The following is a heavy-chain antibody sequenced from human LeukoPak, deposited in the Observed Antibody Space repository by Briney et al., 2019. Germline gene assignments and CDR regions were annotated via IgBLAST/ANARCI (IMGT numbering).Heavy chain of an antibody. CDR3: AAIYGDYVFDP. J-gene: IGHJ5*02. V-gene: IGHV4-4*07. D-gene: IGHD4-17*01. CDR1: GGSISGYY. CDR2: IYTSGST. Sequence: PSETLSLTCTVSGGSISGYYWSWIRQPAGKGLEWIGRIYTSGSTNYNPSLTSRVTMSVDTSKNQFSLKLSSVTAADTAVYYCAAIYGDYVFDPWGQGTLVTVSS.